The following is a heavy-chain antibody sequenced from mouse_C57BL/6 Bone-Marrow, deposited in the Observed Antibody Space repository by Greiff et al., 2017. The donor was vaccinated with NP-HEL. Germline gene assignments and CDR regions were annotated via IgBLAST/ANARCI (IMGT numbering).Heavy chain of an antibody. Sequence: EVHLVESGGGLVQPGGSLSLSCAASGFTFTDYYMSWVRQPPGKALEWLGFIRNKANGYTTAYSVSVKGRFTISSDNSQSILYLQMNALRAEDSATYDCARCVYGNYVGAYWGQGTLVTVSA. CDR1: GFTFTDYY. V-gene: IGHV7-3*01. CDR3: ARCVYGNYVGAY. J-gene: IGHJ3*01. D-gene: IGHD2-1*01. CDR2: IRNKANGYTT.